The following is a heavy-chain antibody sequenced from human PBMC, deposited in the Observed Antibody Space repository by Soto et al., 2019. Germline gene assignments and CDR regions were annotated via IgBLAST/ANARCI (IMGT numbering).Heavy chain of an antibody. V-gene: IGHV1-8*01. Sequence: ASVKVSCKASGYTFTTYDINWVRQATGQGLEWMGWMDPNSGYTDYAQKFQGRVTMTRNTSISTAYMELSSLRSEDTAVYYCARCTTTSCYFQHWGQGTLVTVS. CDR2: MDPNSGYT. D-gene: IGHD2-2*01. CDR3: ARCTTTSCYFQH. CDR1: GYTFTTYD. J-gene: IGHJ1*01.